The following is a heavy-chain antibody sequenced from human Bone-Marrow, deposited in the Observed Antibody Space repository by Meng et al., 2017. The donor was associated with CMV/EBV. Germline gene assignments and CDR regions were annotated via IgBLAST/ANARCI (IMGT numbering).Heavy chain of an antibody. V-gene: IGHV1-8*01. D-gene: IGHD6-25*01. Sequence: ASVKVSCKASGYTFTSYDINWVRQATGQGLEWMGWMNPNSGNTGYAQKFQGRVTMTRNTSISTAYMELSSLRSADTAVYYCASQRIIPDNNDAFAIWGQGKMVNVSS. CDR3: ASQRIIPDNNDAFAI. CDR1: GYTFTSYD. J-gene: IGHJ3*02. CDR2: MNPNSGNT.